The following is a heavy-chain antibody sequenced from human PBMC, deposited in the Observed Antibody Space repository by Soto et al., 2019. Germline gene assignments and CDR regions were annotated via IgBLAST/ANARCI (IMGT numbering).Heavy chain of an antibody. CDR1: GGTFSSYA. Sequence: QVQLVQSGAEVKKPGSSVKVSCKASGGTFSSYAISWVRQAPGQGLEWMGGIIPIFGTANYAQKFQGRVTITADESTSTAYMELSSLGSEDTAVYYCARGGWEYQLLHYYYYGMDVWGQGTTVTVSS. D-gene: IGHD2-2*01. J-gene: IGHJ6*02. CDR3: ARGGWEYQLLHYYYYGMDV. V-gene: IGHV1-69*12. CDR2: IIPIFGTA.